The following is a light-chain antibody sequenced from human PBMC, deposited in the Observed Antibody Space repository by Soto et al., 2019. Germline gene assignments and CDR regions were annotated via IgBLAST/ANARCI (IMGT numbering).Light chain of an antibody. V-gene: IGKV3-15*01. CDR2: GAS. J-gene: IGKJ4*01. Sequence: IALTPSPGTLSLSPEERATLSCRASQSVSSNCLAWYQQKPGQAPRLLMYGASTRATGIPARFSGSGSGTEFTLTISRLQSEDFAVYYCQQYNNWPLTFGGGTKVDIK. CDR3: QQYNNWPLT. CDR1: QSVSSN.